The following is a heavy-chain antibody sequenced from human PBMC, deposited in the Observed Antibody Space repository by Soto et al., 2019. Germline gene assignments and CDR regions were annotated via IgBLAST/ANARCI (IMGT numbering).Heavy chain of an antibody. CDR2: ISAYNGNI. CDR1: GYDFTNYG. V-gene: IGHV1-18*01. Sequence: QVRLVQSGAEVKKPAASVKVSCKTYGYDFTNYGINWVRQAPGQVLKGIGWISAYNGNIVYAQNFCGRANLTTDTSTGSANMGRRSLRSDDTAVDYCAGGHDILSGWKCTFWGQRTLVTVSS. D-gene: IGHD3-9*01. CDR3: AGGHDILSGWKCTF. J-gene: IGHJ4*02.